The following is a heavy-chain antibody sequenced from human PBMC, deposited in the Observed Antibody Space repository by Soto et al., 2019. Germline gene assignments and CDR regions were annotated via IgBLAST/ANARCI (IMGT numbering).Heavy chain of an antibody. V-gene: IGHV3-33*01. D-gene: IGHD6-13*01. CDR1: GFTFSSYG. J-gene: IGHJ5*02. CDR3: ERMWVLSGWYWFDA. CDR2: IWYDGSNK. Sequence: PGGSLDLSYAASGFTFSSYGMHGVRQAPGKGLEWVAVIWYDGSNKYYADSVKGRFTISRHNSKNTLYLQMNSLRAEDTTVYYCERMWVLSGWYWFDAWGRGTQVTVSS.